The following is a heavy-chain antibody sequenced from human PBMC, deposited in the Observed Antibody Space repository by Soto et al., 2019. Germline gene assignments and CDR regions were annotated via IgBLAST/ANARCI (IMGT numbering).Heavy chain of an antibody. CDR2: INHSGST. D-gene: IGHD3-22*01. CDR1: GGSFSGYY. V-gene: IGHV4-34*01. J-gene: IGHJ6*02. CDR3: ARGRNRYYDSSGYYPWGSYGMDG. Sequence: TLSLTCAVYGGSFSGYYWSWIRQPPGKGLEWIGEINHSGSTNCNPSLKSRVTISVDTSKNQFSLKLSSVTAADTAVYYCARGRNRYYDSSGYYPWGSYGMDGWGQGTTVTVSS.